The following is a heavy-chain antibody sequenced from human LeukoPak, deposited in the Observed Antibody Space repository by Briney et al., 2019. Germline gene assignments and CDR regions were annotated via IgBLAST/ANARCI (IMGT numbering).Heavy chain of an antibody. CDR3: ARAGYCSGGSCYFTR. Sequence: TSETLSLTCAVSGYSISSGYYWGWIRQPPGKGLEGIGSIYHSGSTYYNPSLKSRVTISVDTSKNQFALKLSSVTAADTAVYYCARAGYCSGGSCYFTRWGQGTLVTVSS. CDR1: GYSISSGYY. J-gene: IGHJ4*02. D-gene: IGHD2-15*01. CDR2: IYHSGST. V-gene: IGHV4-38-2*01.